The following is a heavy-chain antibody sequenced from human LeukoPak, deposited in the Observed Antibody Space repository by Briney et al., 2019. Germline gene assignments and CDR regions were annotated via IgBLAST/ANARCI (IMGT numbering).Heavy chain of an antibody. V-gene: IGHV3-30*03. CDR1: GFTFSRHG. CDR2: ISNDGSRK. Sequence: GGSLRLSCAPSGFTFSRHGMHWVRQAPGKGLEWVAIISNDGSRKYYAHSVEGRFTISRDNSKSTLYLQMDSLRAEDTAVYYCARDRAWNYFDYWGQGTLVTVSS. CDR3: ARDRAWNYFDY. D-gene: IGHD3-3*01. J-gene: IGHJ4*02.